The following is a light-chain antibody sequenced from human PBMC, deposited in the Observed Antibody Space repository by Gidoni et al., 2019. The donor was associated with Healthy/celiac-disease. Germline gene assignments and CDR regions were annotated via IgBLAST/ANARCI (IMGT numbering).Light chain of an antibody. V-gene: IGLV1-44*01. CDR1: SSNSGSNT. Sequence: QSVLPQPPPASGTPGPRVTISCSGSSSNSGSNTVNWYQQLPGTAPKLLIYSNNQRPSGVPDRFSGSKSGTSASLAISGLQSEDEADYYCAAWDDSLNGVVFGGGTKLTVL. J-gene: IGLJ2*01. CDR2: SNN. CDR3: AAWDDSLNGVV.